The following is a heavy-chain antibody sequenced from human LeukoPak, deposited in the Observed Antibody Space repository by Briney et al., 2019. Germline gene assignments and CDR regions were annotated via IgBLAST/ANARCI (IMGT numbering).Heavy chain of an antibody. Sequence: GGSLRLSCATSGFTFSSFWMSWVRQAPGKGLEWVANINQGGGEKNYVDSVKGRFTISRDSAKSSLYLQMNSLKGEDTAVYYCATSLGPLTEYWGQGTLVTVSS. CDR3: ATSLGPLTEY. D-gene: IGHD7-27*01. J-gene: IGHJ4*02. V-gene: IGHV3-7*02. CDR2: INQGGGEK. CDR1: GFTFSSFW.